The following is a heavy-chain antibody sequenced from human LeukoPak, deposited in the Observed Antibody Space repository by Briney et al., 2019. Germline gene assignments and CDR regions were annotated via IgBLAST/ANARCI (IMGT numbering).Heavy chain of an antibody. D-gene: IGHD1-1*01. CDR1: GFTVSSNY. CDR3: ARALGTQLYYFDY. CDR2: IYSGGST. V-gene: IGHV3-53*01. Sequence: GGSLRLSCAASGFTVSSNYMSWVRQAPGKGLEWVSLIYSGGSTYYADSVKGRFTISRDNSKNTLYLQMNSRRAEGTAVYYCARALGTQLYYFDYWGQGTLVTVSS. J-gene: IGHJ4*02.